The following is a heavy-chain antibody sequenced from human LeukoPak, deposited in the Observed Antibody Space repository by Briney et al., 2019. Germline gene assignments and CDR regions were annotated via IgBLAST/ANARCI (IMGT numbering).Heavy chain of an antibody. V-gene: IGHV3-9*01. D-gene: IGHD6-13*01. J-gene: IGHJ4*02. CDR1: GFTFDDYA. CDR3: AKDRVSSSWYFFDY. Sequence: GRSLRLSCAASGFTFDDYAMHWVRQAPGKGLEWVSGISWNSGSIGYADSVKGRFTISRDNAKNSLYLQMNSLRAEDTALYYYAKDRVSSSWYFFDYWGQGTLVTVSS. CDR2: ISWNSGSI.